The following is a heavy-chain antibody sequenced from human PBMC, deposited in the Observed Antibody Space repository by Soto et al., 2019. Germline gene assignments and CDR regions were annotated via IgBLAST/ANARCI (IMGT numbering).Heavy chain of an antibody. Sequence: ASVKVSCKASGYTFTGYYMHWVRQAPGQGLEWMGWINPNSGGTNYAQKFQGRVTMTRDTSISTAYMELSRLRSDDTAVYYCARDRPPEWLRFYFDYWGQGTLVTVSS. J-gene: IGHJ4*02. V-gene: IGHV1-2*02. D-gene: IGHD5-12*01. CDR2: INPNSGGT. CDR1: GYTFTGYY. CDR3: ARDRPPEWLRFYFDY.